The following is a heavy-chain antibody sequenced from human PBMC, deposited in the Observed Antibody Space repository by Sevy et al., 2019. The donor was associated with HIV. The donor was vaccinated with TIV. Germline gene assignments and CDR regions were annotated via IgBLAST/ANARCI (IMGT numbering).Heavy chain of an antibody. CDR1: GGSITSLY. CDR2: IYYIGNT. J-gene: IGHJ4*02. CDR3: AGENAWGRGYS. V-gene: IGHV4-59*08. D-gene: IGHD1-26*01. Sequence: SETLSLTCTVSGGSITSLYWGWIRQPPGKGLEWIAVIYYIGNTNYNPSLKSRVTISLDTSKNQFSLRLSSVTAADTAIHYCAGENAWGRGYSWGQGTLVTVSS.